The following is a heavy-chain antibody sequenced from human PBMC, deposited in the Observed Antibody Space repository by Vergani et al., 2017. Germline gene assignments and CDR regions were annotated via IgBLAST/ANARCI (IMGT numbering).Heavy chain of an antibody. V-gene: IGHV1-8*01. D-gene: IGHD6-13*01. CDR2: MNPNSGNT. J-gene: IGHJ4*02. Sequence: QVQLVQSGAEVKKPGASVKVSCKASGYTFTSYDINWVRQATGQGLEWMGWMNPNSGNTGYAQKFQGRVTMTTDTSTSTAYMELRSLRSDDTAVYYCARDSSSWRTAEDFDYWGQGTLVTVSS. CDR1: GYTFTSYD. CDR3: ARDSSSWRTAEDFDY.